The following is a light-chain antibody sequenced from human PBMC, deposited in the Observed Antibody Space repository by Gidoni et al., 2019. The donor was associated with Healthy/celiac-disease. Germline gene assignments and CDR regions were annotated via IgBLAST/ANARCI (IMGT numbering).Light chain of an antibody. CDR1: QSISSY. Sequence: DIQMTQSPSSLSASVGDRVTITCRASQSISSYLNWYQQKPGKAPKLLIYAASSLQSGVPSRFSGSGSGTDFTLTISSLQHEDFATYYCQQSYSTLTWTFGQGTKVEIK. J-gene: IGKJ1*01. CDR3: QQSYSTLTWT. V-gene: IGKV1-39*01. CDR2: AAS.